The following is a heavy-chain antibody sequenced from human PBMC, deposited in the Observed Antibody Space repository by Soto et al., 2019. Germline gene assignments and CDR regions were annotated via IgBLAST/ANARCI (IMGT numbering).Heavy chain of an antibody. CDR3: AKDRGSGWYPFDY. Sequence: XGSLRLSCAASGFTFSSYATSWVRQAPGKGLEWVSAISGSGGSTYYADSVKGRFTISRDNSKNTLYLQMNSLRAEDTAVYYCAKDRGSGWYPFDYWGQGTLVTVSS. V-gene: IGHV3-23*01. CDR1: GFTFSSYA. CDR2: ISGSGGST. J-gene: IGHJ4*02. D-gene: IGHD6-19*01.